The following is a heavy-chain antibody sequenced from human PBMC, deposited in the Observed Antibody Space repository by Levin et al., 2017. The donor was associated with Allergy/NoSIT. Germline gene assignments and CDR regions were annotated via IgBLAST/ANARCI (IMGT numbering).Heavy chain of an antibody. Sequence: GGSLRLSCAASGFTFSSYAMHWVRQAPGKGLEWVAVISYVGSNKYYADSVKGRFTISRDNSKNTLYLQMNSLRAEDTAVYYGARVDTARVHPDGDDYSRDGWGQGTTVTVS. CDR1: GFTFSSYA. CDR3: ARVDTARVHPDGDDYSRDG. D-gene: IGHD5-18*01. CDR2: ISYVGSNK. J-gene: IGHJ6*02. V-gene: IGHV3-30*04.